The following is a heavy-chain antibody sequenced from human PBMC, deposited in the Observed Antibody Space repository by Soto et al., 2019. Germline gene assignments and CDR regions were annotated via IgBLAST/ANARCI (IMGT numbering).Heavy chain of an antibody. V-gene: IGHV4-39*01. CDR3: AGTTVGTPYWFDP. CDR2: IYYTGST. CDR1: GDSISNTIYH. J-gene: IGHJ5*02. D-gene: IGHD4-17*01. Sequence: ETLSLTCTVSGDSISNTIYHWGWIRQPPGKGLEWIATIYYTGSTNYNPSVRGRVTISIDTSKNQFSLKLDSVTAADTAVYYCAGTTVGTPYWFDPWGQGTLVTVSS.